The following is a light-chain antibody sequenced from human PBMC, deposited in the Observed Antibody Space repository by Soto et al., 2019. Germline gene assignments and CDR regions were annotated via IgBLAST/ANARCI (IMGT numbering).Light chain of an antibody. Sequence: EIVMTQSPATLSVSPGERATLSCRASHSVSSNVAWYQQRPGQAPRLLIYGASSRATGIPARFSGSGSGTDFTLTISSLQPEDFAVYYCQQYSNSPRTFGQGTKVDI. CDR2: GAS. J-gene: IGKJ1*01. CDR1: HSVSSN. CDR3: QQYSNSPRT. V-gene: IGKV3D-15*01.